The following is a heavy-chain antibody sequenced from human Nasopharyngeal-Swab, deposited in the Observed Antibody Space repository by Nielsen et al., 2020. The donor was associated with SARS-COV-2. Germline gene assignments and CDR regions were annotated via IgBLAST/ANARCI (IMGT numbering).Heavy chain of an antibody. CDR3: ARGDRGQLEKNDY. CDR2: INHSGST. J-gene: IGHJ4*02. D-gene: IGHD3-10*01. V-gene: IGHV4-34*01. Sequence: WIRQPPGKGLEWIGEINHSGSTNYNPSLKSRVTTSVDTSKNQFSLKLSSVTAADTAVYYCARGDRGQLEKNDYWGQGTLVTVSS.